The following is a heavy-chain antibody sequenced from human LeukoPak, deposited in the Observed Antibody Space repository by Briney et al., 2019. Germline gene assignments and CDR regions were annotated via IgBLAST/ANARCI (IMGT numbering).Heavy chain of an antibody. CDR2: IYTSGST. CDR3: ARDFGVLKSSGWFYFDY. Sequence: KPSETLSLTCTVSGGSISSYYWSWIRQPAGKRLEWIGRIYTSGSTNYNPSLKSRVTMSVDTSKNQFSLKLSSVTAADTAVYYCARDFGVLKSSGWFYFDYWGQGTLVTVSS. CDR1: GGSISSYY. D-gene: IGHD6-19*01. V-gene: IGHV4-4*07. J-gene: IGHJ4*02.